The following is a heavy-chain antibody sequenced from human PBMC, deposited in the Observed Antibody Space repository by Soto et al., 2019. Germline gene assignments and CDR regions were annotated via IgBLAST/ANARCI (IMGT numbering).Heavy chain of an antibody. D-gene: IGHD3-22*01. CDR1: GGTFSSYA. CDR3: ARGADYYDSSYGMDV. CDR2: IIPIFGTA. Sequence: SVKVSCKASGGTFSSYAISWVRQAPGQGLEWMGGIIPIFGTANYAQKFQGRVTITADESTSTAYMELSGLRSEDTAVYYCARGADYYDSSYGMDVWGQGTTVTVSS. J-gene: IGHJ6*02. V-gene: IGHV1-69*13.